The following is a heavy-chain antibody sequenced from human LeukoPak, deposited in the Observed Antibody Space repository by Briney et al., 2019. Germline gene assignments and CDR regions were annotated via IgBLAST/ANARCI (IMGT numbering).Heavy chain of an antibody. D-gene: IGHD3-22*01. CDR1: GFTFSSHW. V-gene: IGHV3-23*01. J-gene: IGHJ4*02. CDR2: ISGSGGST. CDR3: AKDYYDSSGYYFDY. Sequence: PGGSLRLSCAASGFTFSSHWMSWVRQAPGKGLEWVSAISGSGGSTYYADSVKGRFTISRDNSKNTLYLQMNSLRAEDTAVYYCAKDYYDSSGYYFDYWGQGTLVTVSS.